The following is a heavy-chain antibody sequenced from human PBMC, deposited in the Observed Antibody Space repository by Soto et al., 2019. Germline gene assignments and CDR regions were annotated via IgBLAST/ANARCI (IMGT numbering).Heavy chain of an antibody. CDR2: SHNSGPS. Sequence: QVQLQETGPGLVKPSETLSLTCTVSGASVSGYYWSWIRQTPGKGLEWIGNSHNSGPSKYNPSLKSRGTISLDTSKNEFSLKIGSVTTADTAVYYCARGPQWLRSDNWFDPWGQGNLVTVSS. V-gene: IGHV4-59*02. CDR1: GASVSGYY. J-gene: IGHJ5*02. CDR3: ARGPQWLRSDNWFDP. D-gene: IGHD5-12*01.